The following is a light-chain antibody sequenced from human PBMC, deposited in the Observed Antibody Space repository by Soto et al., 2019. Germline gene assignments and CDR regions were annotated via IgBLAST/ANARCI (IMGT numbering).Light chain of an antibody. V-gene: IGLV1-40*01. CDR3: QSYDSSLSGSGV. CDR2: GNS. J-gene: IGLJ2*01. Sequence: QSVLTQPPSVSGAPGQRVTISCTGSSSNIGAGYDVHWYQQLPGTAHKLLIYGNSNRPSGVPDRFSGSKSGTSASLAITGLQAEDEADYYCQSYDSSLSGSGVFGGGTNLTVL. CDR1: SSNIGAGYD.